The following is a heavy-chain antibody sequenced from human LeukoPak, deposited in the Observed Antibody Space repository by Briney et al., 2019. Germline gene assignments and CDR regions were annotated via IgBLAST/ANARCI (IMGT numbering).Heavy chain of an antibody. CDR3: ARDRLNYYDSSGYRKRSNWFDP. J-gene: IGHJ5*02. V-gene: IGHV3-21*01. D-gene: IGHD3-22*01. CDR2: ISSSSSYI. CDR1: GFTFSSYS. Sequence: PGGSLRLSCAASGFTFSSYSMNWVRQAPGKGLEWVSSISSSSSYIYYADSVKGRFTISRDNAKNSLYLQMNSLRAEDTAVYYCARDRLNYYDSSGYRKRSNWFDPWGQGTLVTVSS.